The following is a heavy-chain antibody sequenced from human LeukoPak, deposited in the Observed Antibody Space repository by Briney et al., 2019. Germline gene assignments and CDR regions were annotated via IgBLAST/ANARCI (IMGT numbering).Heavy chain of an antibody. J-gene: IGHJ3*02. Sequence: GGSLRLSCAASGFTFSNYWMSWVRQAPGKGLEWVANIKQDETEKDYVDSVKGRFTISRDNAKNSLYLQMNSLRKEDTAVYYCAREGNRRAFDIWGQGTMVTASS. CDR3: AREGNRRAFDI. CDR1: GFTFSNYW. V-gene: IGHV3-7*01. D-gene: IGHD1-14*01. CDR2: IKQDETEK.